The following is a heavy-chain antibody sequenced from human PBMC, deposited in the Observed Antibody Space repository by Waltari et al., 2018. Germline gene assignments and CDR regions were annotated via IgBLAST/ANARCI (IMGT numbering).Heavy chain of an antibody. CDR2: MQYRGST. CDR3: GRIAFGDEGGYFQY. D-gene: IGHD4-17*01. CDR1: GGSISTNYT. J-gene: IGHJ1*01. Sequence: QLQLQESGPGLVKPSETPSLPCTVSGGSISTNYTWGWIRQPPGKGLEWMGNMQYRGSTFYNPSLESRVTISLDTWKNQFSLRLSSVGAADTAVYFCGRIAFGDEGGYFQYWGQGTLVTVSS. V-gene: IGHV4-39*01.